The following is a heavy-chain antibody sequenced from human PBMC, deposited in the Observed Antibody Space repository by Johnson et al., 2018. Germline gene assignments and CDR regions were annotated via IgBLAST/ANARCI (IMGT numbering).Heavy chain of an antibody. CDR1: GFTFSSYS. CDR2: ISSSSSYI. Sequence: VQLVESGGGVVQPGRSLRLSCAASGFTFSSYSMNWVRQAPGKGLEWVSSISSSSSYIYYADSVKGRFTISRDNAKNSLYLQMNSLRAEDTGVYYCARIESYDGSTAPSLDIWGQGTMVTVSS. V-gene: IGHV3-21*01. D-gene: IGHD3-22*01. J-gene: IGHJ3*02. CDR3: ARIESYDGSTAPSLDI.